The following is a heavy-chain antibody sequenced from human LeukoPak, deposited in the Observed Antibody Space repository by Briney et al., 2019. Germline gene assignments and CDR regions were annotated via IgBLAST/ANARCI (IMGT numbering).Heavy chain of an antibody. CDR2: INSDGSST. Sequence: AGGSLRLSGATSGFTFSAYSMSWVRQAPGKGLVWVSRINSDGSSTSYADSVKGRFTISRDNAKNTLYLQMNSLRAEDTAVYYCASVGGYDRGGYWFDPWGQGTLVTVSS. V-gene: IGHV3-74*01. CDR1: GFTFSAYS. J-gene: IGHJ5*02. D-gene: IGHD5-12*01. CDR3: ASVGGYDRGGYWFDP.